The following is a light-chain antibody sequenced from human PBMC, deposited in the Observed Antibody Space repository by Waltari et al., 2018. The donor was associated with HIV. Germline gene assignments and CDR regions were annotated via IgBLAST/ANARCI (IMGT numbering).Light chain of an antibody. J-gene: IGLJ3*02. CDR1: SSGVWGYNL. Sequence: QAALNQPASGAGAPGQAITNSWPGTSSGVWGYNLGPWYQQHPGKSPKLMIYEGSKRPSGVSNRFSGSKSGNTASLTISGLQAEDEADYYCCSYAGSSTWVFGGGTKLTVL. V-gene: IGLV2-23*01. CDR3: CSYAGSSTWV. CDR2: EGS.